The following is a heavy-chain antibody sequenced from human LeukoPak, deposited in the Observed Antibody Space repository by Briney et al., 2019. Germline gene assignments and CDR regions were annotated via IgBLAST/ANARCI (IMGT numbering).Heavy chain of an antibody. CDR2: MNPNSGNT. J-gene: IGHJ6*02. CDR3: ARSAYYDFWSGYYYYYYGMDA. D-gene: IGHD3-3*01. Sequence: AASVKVSCKASGYTFTSYDINWVRQATGQGLEWMGWMNPNSGNTGYAQKFQGRVTMTRNTSISTAYMELSSLRSEDTAVYYCARSAYYDFWSGYYYYYYGMDAWGQGTTVTVSS. CDR1: GYTFTSYD. V-gene: IGHV1-8*01.